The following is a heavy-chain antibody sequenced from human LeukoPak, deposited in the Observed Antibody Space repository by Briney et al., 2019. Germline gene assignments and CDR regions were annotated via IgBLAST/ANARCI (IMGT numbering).Heavy chain of an antibody. V-gene: IGHV4-34*01. J-gene: IGHJ4*02. CDR3: ARQSSGSYYKNGNFDY. D-gene: IGHD3-10*01. Sequence: PSETLSLTCAVYGGSFSGYYWSWIRQPPGKGLEWIGEINHSGSTNYNPSLKSRVTISVDTSKNQFSLKLSSVTAADTAVYYCARQSSGSYYKNGNFDYWGQGTLVTVSS. CDR2: INHSGST. CDR1: GGSFSGYY.